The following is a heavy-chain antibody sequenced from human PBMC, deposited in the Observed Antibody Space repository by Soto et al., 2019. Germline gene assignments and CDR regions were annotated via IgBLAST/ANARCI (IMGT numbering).Heavy chain of an antibody. CDR3: AREDYDILTGYYFDY. CDR1: GGVVRSYR. V-gene: IGHV4-59*02. Sequence: SDSVSLSGAECGGVVRSYRWSCIRKPPGKGLEWIGYIYYSGSTNYNPSLKSRVTISVDTSKNQFSLKLSSVTAADTAVYYCAREDYDILTGYYFDYWGQGTLVTVSS. D-gene: IGHD3-9*01. J-gene: IGHJ4*02. CDR2: IYYSGST.